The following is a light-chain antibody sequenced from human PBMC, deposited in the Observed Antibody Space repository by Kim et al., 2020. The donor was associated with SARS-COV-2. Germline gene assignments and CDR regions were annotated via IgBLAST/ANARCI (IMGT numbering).Light chain of an antibody. CDR1: NIGSKS. V-gene: IGLV3-21*04. Sequence: SYELTQPPSVSVAPGKTARITCGGDNIGSKSVHWYQQKPGQAPVLVIYYDTDRPSGIPERFSGSTSGNTATLTISRVEAGDEADYYCQVWDTSGDREVFG. J-gene: IGLJ2*01. CDR2: YDT. CDR3: QVWDTSGDREV.